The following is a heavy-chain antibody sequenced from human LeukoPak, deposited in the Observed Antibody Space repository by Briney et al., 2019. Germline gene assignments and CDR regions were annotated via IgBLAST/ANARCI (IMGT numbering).Heavy chain of an antibody. CDR1: GGSISSYY. J-gene: IGHJ4*02. Sequence: SETLSLSCTVSGGSISSYYWSWIRQPPGKGLEWIGYIYYSGSTNYNPSLKSRVTISVDTSKNQFSLKLSSVTAADTAVYYCARVGAPYSSSWYFSLWGQGTLVTVSS. CDR2: IYYSGST. V-gene: IGHV4-59*01. D-gene: IGHD6-13*01. CDR3: ARVGAPYSSSWYFSL.